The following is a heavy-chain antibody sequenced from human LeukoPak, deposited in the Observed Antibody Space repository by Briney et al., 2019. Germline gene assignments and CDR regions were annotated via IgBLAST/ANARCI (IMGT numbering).Heavy chain of an antibody. D-gene: IGHD6-13*01. CDR3: ARDYSSSWYGYNWFDP. CDR1: GYTFTGYY. CDR2: INPNSGGT. Sequence: GASVKVSCKASGYTFTGYYMHWVRQAPGQGLEWMGWINPNSGGTNYAQKFQGRVTMTRDTSISTAYMELSRLRPDDTAVYYCARDYSSSWYGYNWFDPWGQGTLVTVSS. V-gene: IGHV1-2*02. J-gene: IGHJ5*02.